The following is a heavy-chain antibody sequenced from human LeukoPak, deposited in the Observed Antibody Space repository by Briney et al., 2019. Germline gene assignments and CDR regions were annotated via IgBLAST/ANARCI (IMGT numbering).Heavy chain of an antibody. J-gene: IGHJ3*02. CDR3: ARDLPGGAKAFNI. CDR2: IRYDESVK. CDR1: GFTFSGSG. Sequence: GSLRLSCAASGFTFSGSGMHWVRQAPGKGPEWVAFIRYDESVKSYANSVKGRFTGSRDNSKNTLFLQMNNLRAEDTAVYYCARDLPGGAKAFNIWGLGTMVIVSS. V-gene: IGHV3-30*02. D-gene: IGHD3-16*01.